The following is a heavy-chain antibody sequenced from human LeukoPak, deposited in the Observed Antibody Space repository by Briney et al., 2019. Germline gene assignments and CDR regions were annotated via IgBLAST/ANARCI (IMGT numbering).Heavy chain of an antibody. CDR2: IYTSGST. CDR3: ARDVYDSSGYYLGIDP. Sequence: SQTLSLTCTVSGGSISSGSYYWSWIRQPAGKGLEWIGRIYTSGSTNYNPSLKSRVTISVDTSKNQFSLKLSSVTAADTAVYYCARDVYDSSGYYLGIDPWGQGTLVTVSS. D-gene: IGHD3-22*01. V-gene: IGHV4-61*02. CDR1: GGSISSGSYY. J-gene: IGHJ5*02.